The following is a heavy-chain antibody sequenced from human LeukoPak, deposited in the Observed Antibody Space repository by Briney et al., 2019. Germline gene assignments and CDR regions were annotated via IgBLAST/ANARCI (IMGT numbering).Heavy chain of an antibody. CDR1: GFTFTDYY. CDR3: ASHSSSYYYYYMDV. Sequence: PGGSLRLSCAASGFTFTDYYMSWIRQAPGKGLEWVSSISSSSSYIYYADSVKGRFTISRDNAKNSLYLQMNSLRAEDTAVYYCASHSSSYYYYYMDVWGKGTTVTVSS. CDR2: ISSSSSYI. V-gene: IGHV3-11*06. J-gene: IGHJ6*03. D-gene: IGHD6-6*01.